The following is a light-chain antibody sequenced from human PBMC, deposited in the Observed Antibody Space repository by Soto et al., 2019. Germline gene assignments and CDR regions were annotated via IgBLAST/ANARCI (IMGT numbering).Light chain of an antibody. CDR1: QSVSNSY. Sequence: DIELTQSPGTLSLSPGERATLSCRASQSVSNSYLAWYQQKPGQAPRLLIYAASTRATGIPERFSGSGSGTDFTLTISRLEPEDFAVYYCHQYGSAPRTFGQGTKLEIK. CDR3: HQYGSAPRT. J-gene: IGKJ1*01. CDR2: AAS. V-gene: IGKV3-20*01.